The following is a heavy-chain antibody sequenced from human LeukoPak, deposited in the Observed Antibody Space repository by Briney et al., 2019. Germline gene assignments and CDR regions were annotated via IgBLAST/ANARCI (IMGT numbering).Heavy chain of an antibody. V-gene: IGHV4-39*01. CDR1: GGSISNNNY. CDR3: GRVGSSWANWFDP. Sequence: SETLSLTCTVSGGSISNNNYWAWIRQPPGKGLECIGSIYYSGSPYYNPSLKSRVTISVDTSKNQFSLRLSSVTAADTAVYYRGRVGSSWANWFDPWGQGTLVTVSS. D-gene: IGHD6-13*01. CDR2: IYYSGSP. J-gene: IGHJ5*02.